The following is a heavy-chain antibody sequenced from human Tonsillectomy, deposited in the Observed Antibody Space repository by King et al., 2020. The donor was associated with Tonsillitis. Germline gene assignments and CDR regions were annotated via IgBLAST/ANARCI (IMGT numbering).Heavy chain of an antibody. V-gene: IGHV3-21*01. CDR1: GFTFSSYS. CDR2: ISSSSSYI. J-gene: IGHJ4*02. D-gene: IGHD3-10*01. Sequence: VQLVESGGGLVKPGGSLRLSCAASGFTFSSYSMNWVRQAPGKGLEWVSSISSSSSYIYYADSVKGRFTISRDNAKNSLYLQMNSLRAEDTAVYYCARDLLLYGSGSLKFLFDYWGQGTLVTVSS. CDR3: ARDLLLYGSGSLKFLFDY.